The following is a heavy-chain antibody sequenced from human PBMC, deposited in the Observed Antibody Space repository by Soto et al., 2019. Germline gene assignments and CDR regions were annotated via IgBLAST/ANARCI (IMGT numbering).Heavy chain of an antibody. D-gene: IGHD3-10*01. Sequence: GGSLRLSCAASGFTFSDYYMSWIRQAPGKGLEWVSYISSSGSTIYYADSVKGRFTISRDNAKNSLYLQMNSLRAEDTAVYYCARGRRGVNQDYYYYYMDVWGKGTTVTVSS. J-gene: IGHJ6*03. CDR3: ARGRRGVNQDYYYYYMDV. CDR2: ISSSGSTI. V-gene: IGHV3-11*01. CDR1: GFTFSDYY.